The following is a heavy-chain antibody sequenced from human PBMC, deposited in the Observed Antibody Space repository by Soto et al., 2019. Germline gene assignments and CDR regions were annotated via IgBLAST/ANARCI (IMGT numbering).Heavy chain of an antibody. CDR1: GGSFSGYY. D-gene: IGHD6-19*01. CDR3: ARDRVAVADMNDAFDI. J-gene: IGHJ3*02. Sequence: SETLSLTCAVYGGSFSGYYWSWIRQPPGKGLEWIGEINHSGSTNYNPSLKSRVTISVDTSKNQFSLKLSSVTAADTAVYYCARDRVAVADMNDAFDIWGQGTMVTVSS. CDR2: INHSGST. V-gene: IGHV4-34*01.